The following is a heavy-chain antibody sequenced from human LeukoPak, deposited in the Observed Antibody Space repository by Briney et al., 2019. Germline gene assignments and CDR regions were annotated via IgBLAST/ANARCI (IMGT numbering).Heavy chain of an antibody. CDR3: ARTDGSGSYSDY. V-gene: IGHV3-21*01. D-gene: IGHD3-10*01. J-gene: IGHJ4*02. CDR2: TSSSGSYI. CDR1: GFTFSSYS. Sequence: GGSLRLSCAASGFTFSSYSMNWVRQAPGKGLEWVSSTSSSGSYIYYADSVKGRFIISRDNAKNSLYLQMNSLRAEDSAIYYCARTDGSGSYSDYWGQGTLVTVSS.